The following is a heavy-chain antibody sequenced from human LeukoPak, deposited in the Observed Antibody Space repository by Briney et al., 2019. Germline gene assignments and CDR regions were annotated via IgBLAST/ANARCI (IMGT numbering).Heavy chain of an antibody. Sequence: QPGGSLRLSCAASGFPFSIYSMSWVRQAPGKGLEWVSVICSNGNTFYSGSVQGRLTISRDNSKKTLYLQMNSLRAEDTAVYYCATHSTTVLSQGIDYWGQGTLVTVSS. J-gene: IGHJ4*02. CDR2: ICSNGNT. CDR1: GFPFSIYS. CDR3: ATHSTTVLSQGIDY. D-gene: IGHD4-17*01. V-gene: IGHV3-66*04.